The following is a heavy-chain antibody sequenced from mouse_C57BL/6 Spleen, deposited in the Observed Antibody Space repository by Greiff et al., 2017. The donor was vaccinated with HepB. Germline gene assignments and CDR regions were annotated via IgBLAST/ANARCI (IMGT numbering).Heavy chain of an antibody. CDR2: ISAGGSYT. V-gene: IGHV5-4*01. Sequence: EVQLVESGGGLVKPGGSLKLSCAASGFTFSSYAMPWVRQTPEKRLEWVATISAGGSYTYYPDNVKGRFTISRDNTKNNLYLQMSHLKSEDTAVYYCALLLSYAMDYWGQGTSVTVSS. CDR3: ALLLSYAMDY. D-gene: IGHD2-12*01. J-gene: IGHJ4*01. CDR1: GFTFSSYA.